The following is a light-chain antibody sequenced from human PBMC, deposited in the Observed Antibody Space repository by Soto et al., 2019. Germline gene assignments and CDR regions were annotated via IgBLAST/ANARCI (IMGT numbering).Light chain of an antibody. CDR3: QAWDSSTAYVV. CDR1: NLGDKY. J-gene: IGLJ2*01. CDR2: QDS. V-gene: IGLV3-1*01. Sequence: SYELTQPPSVSVSPGQTASITCSGDNLGDKYACWYQQKPGQSPVLVIYQDSKRPSGIPERFSGSNSGNTATLTISGTQAMDEADYYCQAWDSSTAYVVFGGGTKLTLL.